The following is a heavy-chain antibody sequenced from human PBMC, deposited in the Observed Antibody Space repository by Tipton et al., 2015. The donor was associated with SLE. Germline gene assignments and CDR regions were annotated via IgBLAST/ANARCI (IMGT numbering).Heavy chain of an antibody. CDR1: GFTFSTYA. CDR3: ASAGLKAALEY. CDR2: ISYDGSNQ. Sequence: SLRLSCAASGFTFSTYAMHWVRQAPGKGLEWVAVISYDGSNQNYADSVKGRFSISRDNSRNTLYLQMNSLRAEDTGVYFCASAGLKAALEYWGQGTLVSVSS. V-gene: IGHV3-30*04. D-gene: IGHD2-15*01. J-gene: IGHJ4*02.